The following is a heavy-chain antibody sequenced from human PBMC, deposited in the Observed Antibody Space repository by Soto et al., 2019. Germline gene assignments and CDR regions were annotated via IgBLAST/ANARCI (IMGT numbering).Heavy chain of an antibody. V-gene: IGHV3-21*02. CDR2: ISPTYTYI. D-gene: IGHD7-27*01. J-gene: IGHJ4*02. CDR1: GVTFRSFS. CDR3: ARDGQTGDDN. Sequence: EVQLVESGGGLVKPGGSLRLSGAASGVTFRSFSMTWVRQAPGKGLEWVSAISPTYTYIHDAESVKGLFTIYRDNANSSLYLQMNSLRGEDTAVYYCARDGQTGDDNWGQGTLVTVSP.